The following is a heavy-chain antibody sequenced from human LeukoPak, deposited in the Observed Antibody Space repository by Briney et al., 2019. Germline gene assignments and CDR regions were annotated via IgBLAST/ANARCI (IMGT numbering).Heavy chain of an antibody. Sequence: GGSLRLSCAASGFTFSSYATSWVRQAPGKGLEWVSAISGSGGSTYYADSVKGRFTISRDNSKNTLYLQMNSLRAEDTAVYYCAKDPGWSRNYYMDVWGKGTTVTVSS. CDR3: AKDPGWSRNYYMDV. CDR2: ISGSGGST. CDR1: GFTFSSYA. V-gene: IGHV3-23*01. D-gene: IGHD6-19*01. J-gene: IGHJ6*03.